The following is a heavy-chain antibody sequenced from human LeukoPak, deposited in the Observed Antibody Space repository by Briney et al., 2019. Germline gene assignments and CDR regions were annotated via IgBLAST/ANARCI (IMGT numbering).Heavy chain of an antibody. CDR2: INHSGST. Sequence: SETLSLTCTVSGGSISSSSYYWGWIRQPPGKGLEWIGEINHSGSTNYNPSLKSRVTISVDTSKNQFSLKLSSVTAADTAVYYCARSFYDILTGPYMDVWGKGTTVTISS. J-gene: IGHJ6*03. CDR1: GGSISSSSYY. CDR3: ARSFYDILTGPYMDV. V-gene: IGHV4-39*07. D-gene: IGHD3-9*01.